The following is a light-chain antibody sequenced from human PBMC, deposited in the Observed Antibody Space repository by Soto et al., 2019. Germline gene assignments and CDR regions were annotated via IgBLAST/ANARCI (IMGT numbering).Light chain of an antibody. CDR1: QSISNNY. V-gene: IGKV3-20*01. J-gene: IGKJ1*01. Sequence: IVLTQSPGTLSLSPGERATLSCRASQSISNNYIAWYQQTPGQAPRLLIYGASSRATGIPDRFSGSGSATDFTLTISRLEPEDFAVYYCQQYAASPRTFGQGTKVDI. CDR3: QQYAASPRT. CDR2: GAS.